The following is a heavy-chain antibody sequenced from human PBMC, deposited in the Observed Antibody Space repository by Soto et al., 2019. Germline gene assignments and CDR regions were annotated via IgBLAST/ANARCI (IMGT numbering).Heavy chain of an antibody. D-gene: IGHD2-15*01. CDR1: GGSISSYY. Sequence: PSETLSLTCTVSGGSISSYYWSWIRQPPGKGLEWIGYIYYSGSTNYNPSLKSRVTISVDTSKNQFSLKLSSVTAADTAVYYCARAGYCSGGSCYSASVFDYWGQGTLVTSPQ. J-gene: IGHJ4*02. CDR2: IYYSGST. CDR3: ARAGYCSGGSCYSASVFDY. V-gene: IGHV4-59*01.